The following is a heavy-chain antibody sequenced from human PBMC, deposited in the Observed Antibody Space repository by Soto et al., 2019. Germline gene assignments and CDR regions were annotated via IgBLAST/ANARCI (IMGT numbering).Heavy chain of an antibody. Sequence: ASVKVSCKASGYTFTSYGISWVRQAPGQGPEWMGWISAYNGNTNYAQKLQGRVTMTTDTSTSTAYMELRSLRSDDTAVYYCARTLVVITPFYFDYWGQGTLVTVSS. CDR1: GYTFTSYG. CDR3: ARTLVVITPFYFDY. D-gene: IGHD3-22*01. J-gene: IGHJ4*02. CDR2: ISAYNGNT. V-gene: IGHV1-18*04.